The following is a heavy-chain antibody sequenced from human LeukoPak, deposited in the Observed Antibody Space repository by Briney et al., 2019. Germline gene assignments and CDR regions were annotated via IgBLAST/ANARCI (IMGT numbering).Heavy chain of an antibody. D-gene: IGHD4-23*01. Sequence: GASVKVSCKASGYTFTSYDINWVRQATGQGLEWMGWMNPNSGNTGYAQKFQGRVTMTRNTSISTAYMELSSLRSEDTAVYYCARPFSPWGTTVVTNYYYYGMDVCGQGTTVTVS. CDR1: GYTFTSYD. CDR3: ARPFSPWGTTVVTNYYYYGMDV. CDR2: MNPNSGNT. J-gene: IGHJ6*02. V-gene: IGHV1-8*01.